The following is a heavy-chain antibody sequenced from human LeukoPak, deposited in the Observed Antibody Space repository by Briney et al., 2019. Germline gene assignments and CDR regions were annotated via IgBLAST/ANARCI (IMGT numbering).Heavy chain of an antibody. Sequence: ASVKVSCKASGGTFSSYAISWVRQAPGQGLEWMGGIIPIFGTANYAQKFQGRVTVTADESTSTAYMELSSLRSEDTAVYYCARAEYYYDSSGYYRYYFDYWGQGTLVTVSS. CDR3: ARAEYYYDSSGYYRYYFDY. CDR1: GGTFSSYA. D-gene: IGHD3-22*01. V-gene: IGHV1-69*13. J-gene: IGHJ4*02. CDR2: IIPIFGTA.